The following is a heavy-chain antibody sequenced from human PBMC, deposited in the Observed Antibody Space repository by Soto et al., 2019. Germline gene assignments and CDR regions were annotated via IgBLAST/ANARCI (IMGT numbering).Heavy chain of an antibody. D-gene: IGHD3-10*01. CDR1: GYTFTGYY. V-gene: IGHV1-2*04. J-gene: IGHJ6*02. CDR3: ARDRGVGMGAIMYYGMDV. CDR2: INPNSGGT. Sequence: ASVKVSFKASGYTFTGYYMHWVRQAPGQGLEWMGRINPNSGGTNYAQKFQGWVTMTRDTSISTAYMELSRLRSDDTAVYYCARDRGVGMGAIMYYGMDVWGQGTTVTVSS.